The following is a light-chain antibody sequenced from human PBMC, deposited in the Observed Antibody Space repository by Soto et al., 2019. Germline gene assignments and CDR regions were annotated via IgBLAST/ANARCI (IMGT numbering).Light chain of an antibody. CDR2: KAS. CDR3: QQTYTTPEIT. CDR1: QTISSW. Sequence: DIQMTQSPSTLSGSLGERVTITCRASQTISSWLAWYQQKPGKAPKLLIYKASTLKSGVPSRFSGSGSGTEFTLTISSLRPDDFATYYCQQTYTTPEITFGQGTRLEIK. V-gene: IGKV1-5*03. J-gene: IGKJ5*01.